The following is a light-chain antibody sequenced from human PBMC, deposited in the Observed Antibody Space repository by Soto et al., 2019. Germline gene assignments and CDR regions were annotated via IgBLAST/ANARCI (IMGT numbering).Light chain of an antibody. J-gene: IGKJ4*01. CDR1: QSISGN. V-gene: IGKV3-15*01. Sequence: EIVMTHSPGTLSVSPWERATLSCRASQSISGNLVWYQQKPGQDPRLLIYGASTRATGIPARFSGSGSGTEFTLTISSLQSEDFAVYYCQQYGSSPALTFGGGTKVDIK. CDR2: GAS. CDR3: QQYGSSPALT.